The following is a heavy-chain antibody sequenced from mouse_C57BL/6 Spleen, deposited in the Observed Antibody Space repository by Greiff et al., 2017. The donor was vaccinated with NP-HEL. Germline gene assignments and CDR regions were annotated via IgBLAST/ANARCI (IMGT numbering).Heavy chain of an antibody. V-gene: IGHV1-39*01. Sequence: EVQLQQSGPELVKPGASVKISCKASGYSFTDYNMNWVKQSHGKSLEWIGVINPNYGTTSYNQKFKGKATLTVDKSSSTAYMQLNSLTSEASAVYYCARTYYSNDGGFFDYWGQGTTLTVSS. CDR3: ARTYYSNDGGFFDY. CDR1: GYSFTDYN. CDR2: INPNYGTT. J-gene: IGHJ2*01. D-gene: IGHD2-5*01.